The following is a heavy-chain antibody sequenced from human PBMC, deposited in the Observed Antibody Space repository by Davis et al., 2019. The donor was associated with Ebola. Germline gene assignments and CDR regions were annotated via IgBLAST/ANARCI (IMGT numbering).Heavy chain of an antibody. Sequence: SETLSLTCAVYGGSFNGYYWSWIRQPPGRGLEWIGGINHSGTTNYNPSLKSRVTISGDTTKNQFSLKLSSVTAADTAMYYCATTPRYSGYEAYFDYWGRGTLVTVSS. CDR1: GGSFNGYY. CDR3: ATTPRYSGYEAYFDY. CDR2: INHSGTT. V-gene: IGHV4-34*01. J-gene: IGHJ4*02. D-gene: IGHD5-12*01.